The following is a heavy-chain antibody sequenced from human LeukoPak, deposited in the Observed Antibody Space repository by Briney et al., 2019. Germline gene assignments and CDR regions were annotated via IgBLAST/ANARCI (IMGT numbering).Heavy chain of an antibody. V-gene: IGHV3-33*01. CDR2: IWNDGSHK. CDR3: AREIFGSGSYPDF. D-gene: IGHD3-10*01. CDR1: GFNLYIYL. Sequence: GSSLTLLCGVWGFNLYIYLVLGPPDARGGAVVGVALIWNDGSHKFYSNSVRGQFTISRDNSKNTVYLQMNNLRPDDTAVYYCAREIFGSGSYPDFWGQGTLVTVSS. J-gene: IGHJ4*02.